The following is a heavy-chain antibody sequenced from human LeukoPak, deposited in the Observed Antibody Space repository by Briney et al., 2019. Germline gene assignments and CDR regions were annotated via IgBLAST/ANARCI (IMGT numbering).Heavy chain of an antibody. CDR3: ARYCSSTSCFFDAFDI. CDR1: GGSINSGDYY. D-gene: IGHD2-2*01. CDR2: IYYSGST. Sequence: SQTLSLTCTVSGGSINSGDYYWSWIRQPPGKGLGSIGYIYYSGSTYYHPSLKSRVTISVDTSKNQFSLKLSSVTAADTAVYYCARYCSSTSCFFDAFDIWGQGIVVTVSS. J-gene: IGHJ3*02. V-gene: IGHV4-30-4*08.